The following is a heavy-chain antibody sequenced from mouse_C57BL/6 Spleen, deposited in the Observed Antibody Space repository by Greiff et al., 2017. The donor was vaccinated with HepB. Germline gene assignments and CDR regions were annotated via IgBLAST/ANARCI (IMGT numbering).Heavy chain of an antibody. D-gene: IGHD1-1*01. CDR2: ISSGSSTI. V-gene: IGHV5-17*01. J-gene: IGHJ2*01. CDR3: ARSPMTTVFDY. Sequence: EVQRVESGGGLVKPGGSLKLSCAVSGFTFSDYGMHWVRQAPEKGLEWVAYISSGSSTIYYADTVKGRFTISRDNAKHTLFLQMTSLRSEDTAMYYCARSPMTTVFDYWGQGTTLTVSS. CDR1: GFTFSDYG.